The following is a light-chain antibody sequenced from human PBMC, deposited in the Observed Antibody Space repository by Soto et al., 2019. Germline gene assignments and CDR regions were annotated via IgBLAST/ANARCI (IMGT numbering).Light chain of an antibody. CDR3: SSYASVSHLV. J-gene: IGLJ3*02. V-gene: IGLV2-14*01. Sequence: QSVLTQPASVSGSPGQSITISCTGTSSDVGGYNFFSWYQHYPAKAPKLMIYEVSDRPSGVSNRFSGSKSVNTASLTISGLQAEDEAHYYCSSYASVSHLVFGGGTKLTVL. CDR1: SSDVGGYNF. CDR2: EVS.